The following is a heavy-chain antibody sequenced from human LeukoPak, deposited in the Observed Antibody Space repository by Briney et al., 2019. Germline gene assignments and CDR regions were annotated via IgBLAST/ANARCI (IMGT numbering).Heavy chain of an antibody. V-gene: IGHV3-23*01. CDR2: LSASGGST. J-gene: IGHJ5*02. CDR3: AKDIGYCSSTSGYRWFDP. D-gene: IGHD2-2*01. Sequence: GGSMRLSCAASGFTFSGYGMSWVRQAPGQGLEWVSGLSASGGSTYYADSVKGRFTITRDNFKDTLYLEMNSLRAEDTAVYYCAKDIGYCSSTSGYRWFDPWGQGTLVSVSS. CDR1: GFTFSGYG.